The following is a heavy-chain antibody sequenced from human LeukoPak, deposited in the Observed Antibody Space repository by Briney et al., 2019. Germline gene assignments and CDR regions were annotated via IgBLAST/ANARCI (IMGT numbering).Heavy chain of an antibody. J-gene: IGHJ4*01. V-gene: IGHV1-2*02. CDR3: ARDVHDYGGNSGFDY. D-gene: IGHD4-23*01. CDR2: INPSSGDA. Sequence: ASVKVSCKASGYFFRDYYMHWVRQAPGQGLERRGWINPSSGDANYAQKFQGRVTMTSDTSISTAYLELNRLRADDTAIYFCARDVHDYGGNSGFDYWGQGSLVIVSS. CDR1: GYFFRDYY.